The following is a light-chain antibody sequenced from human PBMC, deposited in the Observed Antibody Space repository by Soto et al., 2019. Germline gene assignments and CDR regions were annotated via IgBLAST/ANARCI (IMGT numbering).Light chain of an antibody. CDR2: GAS. V-gene: IGKV3-15*01. CDR1: QSVSSN. J-gene: IGKJ1*01. CDR3: HHYNNWWA. Sequence: TKSAATVSLTQGERATLSCRASQSVSSNLAWYQQKPGQAPRLLIYGASTRATGIPDRFSGSGSGTEFSLTINSLQSEDFAVYYCHHYNNWWAFGQGTKADIK.